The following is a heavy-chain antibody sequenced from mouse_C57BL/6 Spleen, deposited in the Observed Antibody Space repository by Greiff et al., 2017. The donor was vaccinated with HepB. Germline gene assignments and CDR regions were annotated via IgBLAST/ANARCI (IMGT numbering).Heavy chain of an antibody. D-gene: IGHD2-3*01. Sequence: QVQLQQPGAELVKPGASVKLSCKASGYTFTSYWMHWVKQRPGQGLEWIGMIHPNSGSTNYNEKFKSKATLTVDKSSSTAYMQLSSLTSEDSAVYYCASPSIYDGYYGFAYWGQGTLVTVSA. V-gene: IGHV1-64*01. CDR2: IHPNSGST. CDR3: ASPSIYDGYYGFAY. CDR1: GYTFTSYW. J-gene: IGHJ3*01.